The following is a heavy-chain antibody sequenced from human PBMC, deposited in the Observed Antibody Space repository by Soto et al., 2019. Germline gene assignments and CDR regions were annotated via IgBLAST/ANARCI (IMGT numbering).Heavy chain of an antibody. J-gene: IGHJ6*03. CDR1: GYTFTSYD. D-gene: IGHD2-2*01. Sequence: GASVKVSCKASGYTFTSYDINWVRQATGQGLEWMGWMNPNSGNTGYAQKFQGRVTMTRNTSISTAYMELSSLRSEDTAVYYCARAYRGVSTSYYYYYMDVWGQGTLVTVSS. V-gene: IGHV1-8*01. CDR2: MNPNSGNT. CDR3: ARAYRGVSTSYYYYYMDV.